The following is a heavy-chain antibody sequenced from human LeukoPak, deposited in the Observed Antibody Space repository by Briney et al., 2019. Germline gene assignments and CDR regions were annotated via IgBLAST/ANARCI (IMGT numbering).Heavy chain of an antibody. CDR2: ISTRGSTE. Sequence: GGSLRLSCAASGFTFSSYEMDWVRQAPGKGLEWVSYISTRGSTEYYADSVKGRFTISRDNAKNSLYLQMNSLRAEDTAVYYCAREYSGSFDYWGQGTLVTVSS. V-gene: IGHV3-48*03. J-gene: IGHJ4*02. CDR3: AREYSGSFDY. CDR1: GFTFSSYE. D-gene: IGHD1-26*01.